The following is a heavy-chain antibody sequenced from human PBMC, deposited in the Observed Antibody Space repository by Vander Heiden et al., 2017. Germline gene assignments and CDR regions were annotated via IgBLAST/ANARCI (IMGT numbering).Heavy chain of an antibody. CDR2: MDYSGTT. J-gene: IGHJ5*01. Sequence: QLQLQESGPGLVKPSETLSLTCNVSGGSISGSSFFWAWIRQPPGKGLEWIGSMDYSGTTYFNPSLKRRVTISVDTSKNQLSLKLKSVTAADTAVYHCARHASVEWEGRGANNWFDSWGQGTMVTVYS. CDR3: ARHASVEWEGRGANNWFDS. CDR1: GGSISGSSFF. V-gene: IGHV4-39*01. D-gene: IGHD1-26*01.